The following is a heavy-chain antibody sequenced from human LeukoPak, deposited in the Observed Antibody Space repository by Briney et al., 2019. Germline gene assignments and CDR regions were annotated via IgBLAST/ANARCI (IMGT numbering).Heavy chain of an antibody. V-gene: IGHV3-21*01. CDR3: ARGRDGYKKPIGY. J-gene: IGHJ4*02. D-gene: IGHD5-24*01. CDR2: ISSSSSYI. Sequence: GGSLRLSCAASGFTFSSYWMHWVRQAPGKGLEWVSSISSSSSYIYYADSVKGRFTISRDNAKNSLYLQMNSLRAEDTAVYYCARGRDGYKKPIGYWGQGTLVTVSS. CDR1: GFTFSSYW.